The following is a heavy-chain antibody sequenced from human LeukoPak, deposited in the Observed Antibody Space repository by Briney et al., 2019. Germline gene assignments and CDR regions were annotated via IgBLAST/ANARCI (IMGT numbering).Heavy chain of an antibody. CDR2: ISSSAGTI. D-gene: IGHD3/OR15-3a*01. J-gene: IGHJ4*02. Sequence: GGSLRLSCVASTFTFSNSYMSWIRQAPGKGLEWISYISSSAGTIFYADSVEGRFTVSRDNTKNSLYLQMNALRADDTAVYYCARTIGTGPLGHFDYWGEGTLVTVSS. CDR3: ARTIGTGPLGHFDY. CDR1: TFTFSNSY. V-gene: IGHV3-11*01.